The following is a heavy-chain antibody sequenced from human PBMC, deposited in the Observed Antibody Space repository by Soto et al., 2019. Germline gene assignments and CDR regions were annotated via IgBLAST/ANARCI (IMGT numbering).Heavy chain of an antibody. J-gene: IGHJ5*02. CDR3: ARDIGYCTNGVCLDWFDP. CDR1: GGSISSYY. V-gene: IGHV4-59*01. CDR2: IYYSGST. Sequence: PSETLSLTCTDSGGSISSYYWSWIRQPPGKGLEWIGYIYYSGSTNYNPSLKSRVTISVDTSKNQFSLKLSSVTAADTAVYYCARDIGYCTNGVCLDWFDPWGQGTLVTVSS. D-gene: IGHD2-8*01.